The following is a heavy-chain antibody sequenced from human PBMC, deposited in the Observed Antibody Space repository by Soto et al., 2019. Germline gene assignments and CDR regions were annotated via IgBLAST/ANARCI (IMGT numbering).Heavy chain of an antibody. J-gene: IGHJ3*01. CDR2: ISFDGNKK. CDR1: GFTFSTYG. Sequence: QVQLVESGGGVVQPGRSLRLSCAASGFTFSTYGMHWVRQAPGKGLEWVALISFDGNKKYYADSVQGRFTISRDKSKNTLNLQMNSLRVEDTAVYFCAKEFRDYDSGDYAFDVWGQGTMVTVSS. V-gene: IGHV3-30*18. D-gene: IGHD4-17*01. CDR3: AKEFRDYDSGDYAFDV.